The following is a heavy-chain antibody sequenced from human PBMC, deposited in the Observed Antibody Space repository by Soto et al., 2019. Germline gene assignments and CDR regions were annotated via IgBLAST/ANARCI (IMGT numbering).Heavy chain of an antibody. CDR2: VSHSGST. J-gene: IGHJ4*02. CDR1: GGSISSAAYY. Sequence: QVRLQESGPGLVKPSQTLSLTCTVSGGSISSAAYYWSWIRQHPGKGLEWIGYVSHSGSTYYNPSPKESFYNPGGTAKNQFPLGFTSGTAADTAVYYCAREYTYGSNFFDCWGQGALVTVSS. D-gene: IGHD5-18*01. V-gene: IGHV4-31*03. CDR3: AREYTYGSNFFDC.